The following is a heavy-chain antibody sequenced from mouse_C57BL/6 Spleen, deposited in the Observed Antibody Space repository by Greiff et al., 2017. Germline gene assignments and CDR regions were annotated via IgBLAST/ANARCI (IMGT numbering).Heavy chain of an antibody. CDR2: IYPGDGDT. CDR3: ARNGNYLAEFAF. Sequence: QVQLQQSGPELVKPGASVKISCKASGYAFSSSWMNWVKQRPGKGLEWIGRIYPGDGDTNYNGKFKGKATLTADKSSSKVYMPHSSLTSEDSAVYFCARNGNYLAEFAFWGQGTLVTVSA. D-gene: IGHD2-1*01. J-gene: IGHJ3*01. CDR1: GYAFSSSW. V-gene: IGHV1-82*01.